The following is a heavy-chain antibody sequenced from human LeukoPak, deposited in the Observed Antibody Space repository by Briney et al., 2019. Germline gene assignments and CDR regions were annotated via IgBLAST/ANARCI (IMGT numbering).Heavy chain of an antibody. CDR3: ARQQWLPNWYFDL. J-gene: IGHJ2*01. D-gene: IGHD6-19*01. Sequence: PSETLSLTCAVYGGSFSGYYWSWIRQPPGKGLEWMGEINHSGSTNYNPSLKSRVTISVDTSKNQFSLKLSSVTAADTAVYYCARQQWLPNWYFDLWGRGTLVTVSS. CDR2: INHSGST. V-gene: IGHV4-34*01. CDR1: GGSFSGYY.